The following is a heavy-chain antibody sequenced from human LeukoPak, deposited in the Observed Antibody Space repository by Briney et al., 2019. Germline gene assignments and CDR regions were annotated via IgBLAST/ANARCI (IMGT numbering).Heavy chain of an antibody. J-gene: IGHJ6*03. CDR2: IYTSGST. CDR1: GGSISNYY. V-gene: IGHV4-4*07. CDR3: ARDVRRSSSSSNSYYYYMDV. D-gene: IGHD6-6*01. Sequence: SETLSLTCTVSGGSISNYYWSWIRQPAGKGLEWIGRIYTSGSTNYNPSLKSRVTMSVDTSKNQFSLKLDSVTAADTAVYYCARDVRRSSSSSNSYYYYMDVWGKGTTVTVS.